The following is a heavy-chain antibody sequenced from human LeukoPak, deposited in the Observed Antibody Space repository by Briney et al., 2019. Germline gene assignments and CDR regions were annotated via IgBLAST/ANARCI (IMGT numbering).Heavy chain of an antibody. Sequence: ASVKVSCKASRYTFTDYYMHWVRQAPGQGLEWMGWINPYTGGTNYAQKFQGRVTMPRDSSISTAYMELSSLTSDDTAVYYCARERGVQLERKLDHWGQGTLVTVSS. J-gene: IGHJ4*02. D-gene: IGHD1-1*01. CDR3: ARERGVQLERKLDH. CDR2: INPYTGGT. CDR1: RYTFTDYY. V-gene: IGHV1-2*02.